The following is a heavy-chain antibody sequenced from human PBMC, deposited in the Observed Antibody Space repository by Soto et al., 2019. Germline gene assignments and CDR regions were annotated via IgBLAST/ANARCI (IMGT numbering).Heavy chain of an antibody. J-gene: IGHJ5*02. CDR1: GGSISSGAYY. V-gene: IGHV4-31*03. CDR3: ARDSISGRYWFDP. D-gene: IGHD3-9*01. CDR2: VYYSGST. Sequence: SETLSLTCTVSGGSISSGAYYWNWIRQLPGKGLEWIGYVYYSGSTYYNPSLKSRVTISVDTSKNQFSLKVSSVTAADTAVYYCARDSISGRYWFDPLGQGTLVTVSS.